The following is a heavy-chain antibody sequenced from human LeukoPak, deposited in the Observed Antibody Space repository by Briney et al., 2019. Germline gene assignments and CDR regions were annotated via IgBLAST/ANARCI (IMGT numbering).Heavy chain of an antibody. CDR2: ICGSGATT. J-gene: IGHJ4*02. CDR3: AKPAGYCSSTSCRTENDY. D-gene: IGHD2-2*01. Sequence: GASLRLSCAASGITFSTYALSWVRQAPGKGLEWVSAICGSGATTYYADSVKGRFTISRDNSKNTLYLQMNSLRAEDTAVYYCAKPAGYCSSTSCRTENDYWGQGTLVTVSS. V-gene: IGHV3-23*01. CDR1: GITFSTYA.